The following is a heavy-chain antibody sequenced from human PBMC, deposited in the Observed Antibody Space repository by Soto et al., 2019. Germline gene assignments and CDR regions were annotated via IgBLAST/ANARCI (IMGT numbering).Heavy chain of an antibody. Sequence: SETLSLTCTVSGGSISSGGYYWSWIRQPPGKGLEWIGYIYYSGSTYYNPSLKSRVTISVDTSKNQFSLKLSSVTAADTAVYYCARGCPGAAYYYYGMDVWGKGTTVTVSS. CDR1: GGSISSGGYY. CDR3: ARGCPGAAYYYYGMDV. V-gene: IGHV4-30-4*01. CDR2: IYYSGST. J-gene: IGHJ6*04.